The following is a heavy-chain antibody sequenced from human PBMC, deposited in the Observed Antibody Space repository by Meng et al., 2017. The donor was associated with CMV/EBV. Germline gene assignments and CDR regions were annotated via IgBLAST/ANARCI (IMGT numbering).Heavy chain of an antibody. CDR3: ARDAEPPVVTPYYYYYGMDV. V-gene: IGHV6-1*01. Sequence: SQTRSLTGAISGDSVSSNSAAWNWIRQSPSRGLEWLGRTYYRSKWYNDYAVSVKSRITINPDTSKNQFSLQLNSVTPEDTAVYYCARDAEPPVVTPYYYYYGMDVWGQGTTVTVSS. CDR2: TYYRSKWYN. D-gene: IGHD4-23*01. CDR1: GDSVSSNSAA. J-gene: IGHJ6*02.